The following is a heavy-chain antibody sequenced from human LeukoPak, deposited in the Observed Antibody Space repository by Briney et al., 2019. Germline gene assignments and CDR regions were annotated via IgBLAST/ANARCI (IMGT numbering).Heavy chain of an antibody. J-gene: IGHJ3*02. CDR2: ISDDGSSE. Sequence: GILRLSCAASGFTFSNSVMHWVRQAPGKGLEWVAGISDDGSSEHYADSVKGRFTISRDNSDNTLYVQMNSLRVEDTAVYYCARESYGSGHCAAFGIWGQGTLVTVSS. CDR1: GFTFSNSV. V-gene: IGHV3-30*04. CDR3: ARESYGSGHCAAFGI. D-gene: IGHD3-16*01.